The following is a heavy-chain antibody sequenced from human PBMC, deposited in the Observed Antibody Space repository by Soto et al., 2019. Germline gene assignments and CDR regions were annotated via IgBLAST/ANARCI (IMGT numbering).Heavy chain of an antibody. V-gene: IGHV4-59*01. J-gene: IGHJ4*02. Sequence: SETLSLTCTVSGGSISSYYWSWIRQPPGKGLEWIGYIYYSGSTNYNPSLKSRVTISVDTSKNQFSLKLSSVTAADTAVYYCARGRPTFWSGYYYFDYWGQGTLVTVSS. CDR2: IYYSGST. D-gene: IGHD3-3*01. CDR1: GGSISSYY. CDR3: ARGRPTFWSGYYYFDY.